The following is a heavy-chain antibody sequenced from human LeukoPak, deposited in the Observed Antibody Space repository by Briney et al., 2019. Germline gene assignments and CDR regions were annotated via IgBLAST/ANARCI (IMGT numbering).Heavy chain of an antibody. V-gene: IGHV5-51*01. CDR2: IYPGDSDT. CDR1: GYSFTSYW. Sequence: GESLKISCKGSGYSFTSYWIGWVRQMPGKGLEWMGIIYPGDSDTRYSPFFQGQVTISADKSISTAYLQWSSLKASDTAMYYCAAALVSDYDSSGYYHLFDYWGQGTLVTVSS. J-gene: IGHJ4*02. D-gene: IGHD3-22*01. CDR3: AAALVSDYDSSGYYHLFDY.